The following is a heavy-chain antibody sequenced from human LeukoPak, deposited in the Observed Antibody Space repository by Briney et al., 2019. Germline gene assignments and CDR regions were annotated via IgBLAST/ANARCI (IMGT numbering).Heavy chain of an antibody. CDR2: IKQDGSDK. Sequence: GGSLRLSRAASGFMFSTSWMSWVRQAPGKGLEWVANIKQDGSDKYYVGSVKGRFTVSRDNAKNSLYLQVNSLRVEDTAVYYCATIYENAFKFWGQGTMVTVSS. CDR1: GFMFSTSW. V-gene: IGHV3-7*02. D-gene: IGHD3-16*01. CDR3: ATIYENAFKF. J-gene: IGHJ3*01.